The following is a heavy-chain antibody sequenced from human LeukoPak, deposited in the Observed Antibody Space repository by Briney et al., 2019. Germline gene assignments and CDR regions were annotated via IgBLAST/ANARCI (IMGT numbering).Heavy chain of an antibody. J-gene: IGHJ4*02. CDR2: ISYDGSDK. D-gene: IGHD3-10*01. Sequence: GGSLRLSCAASKFTFGSYGMHWVRQVPGKGLDWVAFISYDGSDKQYTDSVKGRFTISRDNSKNTLYLQINSLRAEDTAIYYCAKETASDFGGAVDYWGQGTLVTVSS. CDR1: KFTFGSYG. V-gene: IGHV3-30*02. CDR3: AKETASDFGGAVDY.